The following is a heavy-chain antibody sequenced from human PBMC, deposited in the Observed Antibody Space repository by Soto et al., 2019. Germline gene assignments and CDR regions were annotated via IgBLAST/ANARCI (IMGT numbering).Heavy chain of an antibody. CDR3: AKDSIPYSSSYDLDH. D-gene: IGHD6-6*01. CDR1: GFSFSGFA. Sequence: EVQLLESGGGLVQPGGSLRLSCVASGFSFSGFAMSWVRQAPGKGLVWVSSITGPGVSIYYADSVRCRFTISRDNSKNTLYLQMSSLRAEDTARYYCAKDSIPYSSSYDLDHWGRGALVTVSS. V-gene: IGHV3-23*01. J-gene: IGHJ4*02. CDR2: ITGPGVSI.